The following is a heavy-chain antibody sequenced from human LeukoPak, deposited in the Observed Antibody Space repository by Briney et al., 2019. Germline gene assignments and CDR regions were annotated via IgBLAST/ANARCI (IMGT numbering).Heavy chain of an antibody. CDR1: GFTLSSYS. Sequence: GGSLRLSCAASGFTLSSYSMNWVRQAPGRGLEWVSYISSSSSTIYYADSVKGRFTISRDNSKNTLYLQMNSLRAEDTAVYYCAKDRRDGYNFAAFDIWGQGTMVTVSS. CDR2: ISSSSSTI. D-gene: IGHD5-24*01. V-gene: IGHV3-48*01. CDR3: AKDRRDGYNFAAFDI. J-gene: IGHJ3*02.